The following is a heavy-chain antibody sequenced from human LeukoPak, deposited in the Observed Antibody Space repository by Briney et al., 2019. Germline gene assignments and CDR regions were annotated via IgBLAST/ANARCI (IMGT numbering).Heavy chain of an antibody. J-gene: IGHJ4*02. CDR1: GGSISSSSYY. D-gene: IGHD4-17*01. CDR3: AATRHDYGDYCFDY. V-gene: IGHV4-39*01. Sequence: PSETLSLTCTVSGGSISSSSYYWGWIRQPPGKGLEWIGSIYYSGSTYYNPSLKSRVTISVDTSKNQFSLKLSSVTAADTAVYYCAATRHDYGDYCFDYWGQGTLVTVSS. CDR2: IYYSGST.